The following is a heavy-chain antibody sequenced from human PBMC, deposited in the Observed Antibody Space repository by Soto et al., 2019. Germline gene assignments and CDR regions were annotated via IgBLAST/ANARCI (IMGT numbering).Heavy chain of an antibody. J-gene: IGHJ1*01. CDR1: GFTFSSYS. V-gene: IGHV3-21*01. CDR2: ISSSSSYI. CDR3: ARDKDSSGWSAEYVQH. D-gene: IGHD6-19*01. Sequence: GGSLRLSCAASGFTFSSYSMNWVRQAPGKGLEWVSSISSSSSYIYYADSVKGRFTISRDTAKNALYRQMNSLRAEGTGVYYCARDKDSSGWSAEYVQHGGQGTLVTVSS.